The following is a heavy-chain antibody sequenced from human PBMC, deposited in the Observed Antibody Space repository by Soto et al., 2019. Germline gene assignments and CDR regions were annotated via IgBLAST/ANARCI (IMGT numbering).Heavy chain of an antibody. CDR2: IYYSGST. CDR1: GGSISSYY. V-gene: IGHV4-59*01. Sequence: SETLSLTCTVSGGSISSYYWSWVRQHPGKGLEWIGYIYYSGSTNYNPSLKSRVTISVDTSKNQFSLKLSSVTAADTAVYYCARDFEAAAVSGWFDPWGQGTLVTVSS. CDR3: ARDFEAAAVSGWFDP. D-gene: IGHD6-13*01. J-gene: IGHJ5*02.